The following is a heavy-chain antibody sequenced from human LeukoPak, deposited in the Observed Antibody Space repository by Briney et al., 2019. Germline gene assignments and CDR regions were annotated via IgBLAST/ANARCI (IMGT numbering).Heavy chain of an antibody. V-gene: IGHV3-48*01. J-gene: IGHJ4*02. D-gene: IGHD7-27*01. Sequence: PGGSLRLSCAASTFTFSSYSMNWVRQAPGKGLEWVSYISSGSTTIYYADSVKGRFTISRDNAKNSLYLQMNSLRAEDTAVYYCASMAPWAGDLYFDYWGQGTLVTVSS. CDR1: TFTFSSYS. CDR2: ISSGSTTI. CDR3: ASMAPWAGDLYFDY.